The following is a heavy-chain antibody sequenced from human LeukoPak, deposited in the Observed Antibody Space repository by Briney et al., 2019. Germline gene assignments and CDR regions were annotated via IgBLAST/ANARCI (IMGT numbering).Heavy chain of an antibody. CDR3: ARVDSSGYESPYYFDY. CDR1: GGSISSSNW. V-gene: IGHV4-4*02. J-gene: IGHJ4*02. D-gene: IGHD3-22*01. Sequence: SETLSLTCAVSGGSISSSNWWSWVRQPPGKGLAWIGEIYHSGSTNYNPSLKSRVTISVDTSKNQFSLKLSSVTAADTAVYYCARVDSSGYESPYYFDYWGQGTLVTVSS. CDR2: IYHSGST.